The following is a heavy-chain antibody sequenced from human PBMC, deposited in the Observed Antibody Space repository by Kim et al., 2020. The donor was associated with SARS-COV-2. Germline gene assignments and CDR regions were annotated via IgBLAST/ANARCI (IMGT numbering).Heavy chain of an antibody. CDR2: INHSGST. J-gene: IGHJ4*02. V-gene: IGHV4-34*01. D-gene: IGHD3-10*01. CDR3: ARGEIWFGELFVY. CDR1: GGSFSGYY. Sequence: SETLSLTCAVYGGSFSGYYWSWIRQPPGKGLEWIGEINHSGSTNYNPSLKSRVTISVDTSKNQFSLKLSSVTAADTAVYYCARGEIWFGELFVYWGQGTL.